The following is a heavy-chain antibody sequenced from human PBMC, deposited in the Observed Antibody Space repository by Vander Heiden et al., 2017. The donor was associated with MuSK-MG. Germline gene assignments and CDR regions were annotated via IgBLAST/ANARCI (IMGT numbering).Heavy chain of an antibody. V-gene: IGHV5-51*03. CDR3: ARLPLATIRGFDF. CDR1: GYNFSKYW. CDR2: IYPDDSDI. J-gene: IGHJ4*02. Sequence: EVQLVQSGVEVKKSGESLKISCKTSGYNFSKYWIGWVRQMPGKGLEWMGIIYPDDSDIRYSPSFQGQVTISADSSISTAYLQWSSLRASDTAIDYCARLPLATIRGFDFWGQGTLVTVSS.